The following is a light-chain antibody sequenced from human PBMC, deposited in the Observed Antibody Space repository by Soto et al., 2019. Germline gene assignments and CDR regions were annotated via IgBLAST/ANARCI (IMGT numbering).Light chain of an antibody. CDR2: GAS. CDR1: QSVGISY. J-gene: IGKJ4*01. CDR3: QQYGSSRIT. Sequence: EIVLTQSPGTLSLSPGEKATLSCRASQSVGISYLAWYQQKPGQAPRLLIYGASTRATGIPDRFSGSGSGTDFTLTISRLEPEDFAVYYCQQYGSSRITFGGGTKVEI. V-gene: IGKV3-20*01.